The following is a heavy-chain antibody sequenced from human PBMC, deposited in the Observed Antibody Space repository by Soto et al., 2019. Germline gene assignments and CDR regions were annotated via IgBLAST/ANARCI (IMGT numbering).Heavy chain of an antibody. CDR3: AKDIDSGVGVVAATPFDY. V-gene: IGHV3-23*01. D-gene: IGHD2-15*01. CDR2: ISGSGGST. CDR1: GFTFSSYA. Sequence: EVHLLESGGGLVQPGGSLRLSCAASGFTFSSYAMSWVRQAPGKGLEWVSAISGSGGSTYYAESVKGRFTISRDNSKNTLYLQMNSLRAEDTAVYYCAKDIDSGVGVVAATPFDYWGQGTLVTVSS. J-gene: IGHJ4*02.